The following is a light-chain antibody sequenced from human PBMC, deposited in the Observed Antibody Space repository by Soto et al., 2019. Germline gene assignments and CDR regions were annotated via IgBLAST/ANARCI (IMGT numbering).Light chain of an antibody. CDR2: GAS. CDR3: RQYGRSPPYT. Sequence: EIVLTQSPGTLSLSPGERATLSCRASQSVSSSYLAWYQQKPGQAPRLLIYGASSRATGIPDRFSGSASGTDFTLTISRLVPEEFAVYYCRQYGRSPPYTFGQGTKLELK. CDR1: QSVSSSY. J-gene: IGKJ2*01. V-gene: IGKV3-20*01.